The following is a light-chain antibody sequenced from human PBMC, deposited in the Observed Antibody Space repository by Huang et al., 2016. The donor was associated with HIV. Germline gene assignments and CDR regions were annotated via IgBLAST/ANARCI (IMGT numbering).Light chain of an antibody. Sequence: IQLTQSPSSLSASVGDRVTITCRASQGISSYLAWYQQEPGKAPKLLIYAASTLQSGVPSRFSGSGSGTDFTLTISSLQPEDFATYYCQQLNSYPITFGQGTRLEMK. J-gene: IGKJ5*01. CDR1: QGISSY. CDR2: AAS. V-gene: IGKV1-9*01. CDR3: QQLNSYPIT.